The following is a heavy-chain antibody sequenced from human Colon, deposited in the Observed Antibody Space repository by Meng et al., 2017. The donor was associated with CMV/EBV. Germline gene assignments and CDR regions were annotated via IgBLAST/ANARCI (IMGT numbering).Heavy chain of an antibody. D-gene: IGHD3-10*01. Sequence: GGSLRLSCVASGFTFNKYWMHWVRQPPGGGLVWLSRIDNEGSGAIYADSVRGRFTVSRDNARNTVYLQMNNLRAEDTAVYYCGKDQRPKMVRGVIDYWGQGALVTVSS. J-gene: IGHJ4*02. CDR3: GKDQRPKMVRGVIDY. V-gene: IGHV3-74*01. CDR1: GFTFNKYW. CDR2: IDNEGSGA.